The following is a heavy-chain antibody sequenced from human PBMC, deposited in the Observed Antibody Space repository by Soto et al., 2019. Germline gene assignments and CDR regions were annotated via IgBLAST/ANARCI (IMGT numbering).Heavy chain of an antibody. CDR3: AREGAHYAPFDL. CDR2: INVGNGNT. V-gene: IGHV1-3*01. J-gene: IGHJ4*02. D-gene: IGHD3-16*01. CDR1: GYTFTDYA. Sequence: AQLVQSGAEAKQPGASVKVSCKASGYTFTDYALHWVRQAPGQGLEWMGWINVGNGNTGYSRKFQGRVTNDRDMSAPTAYLEVTSLTSEDTAIYYCAREGAHYAPFDLWGQGTLVTVSS.